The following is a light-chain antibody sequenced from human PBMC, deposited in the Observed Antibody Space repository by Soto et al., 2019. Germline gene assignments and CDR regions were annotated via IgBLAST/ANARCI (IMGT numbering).Light chain of an antibody. CDR2: DAS. V-gene: IGKV1-5*01. J-gene: IGKJ3*01. Sequence: DIQMTQSPSTLSASVGDRVTITCRASQSISSWLAWYQQKPGKAPKLLIYDASSLESGVPSRFSGSGSATEFTLTISSLQPDDFAAYYCQQYNSYSLTFGPGTKVDIK. CDR3: QQYNSYSLT. CDR1: QSISSW.